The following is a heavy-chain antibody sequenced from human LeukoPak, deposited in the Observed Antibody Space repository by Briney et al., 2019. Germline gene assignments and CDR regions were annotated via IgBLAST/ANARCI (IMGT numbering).Heavy chain of an antibody. D-gene: IGHD2-21*02. CDR3: ARARYGGDQIDY. V-gene: IGHV1-46*01. CDR2: IRPDSGAT. Sequence: GASVKVSCKASGYTLSTYYMHWVRQAPEQGLECLGIIRPDSGATMYARKFEGRVTMTRDVSTSTVYMELNSLGSEDTAVYYCARARYGGDQIDYWGQGTLLVVSS. CDR1: GYTLSTYY. J-gene: IGHJ4*02.